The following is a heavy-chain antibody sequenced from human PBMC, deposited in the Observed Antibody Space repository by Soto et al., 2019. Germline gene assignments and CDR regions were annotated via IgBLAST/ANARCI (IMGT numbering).Heavy chain of an antibody. V-gene: IGHV5-51*01. CDR3: ARLGGRHGYTNTASPGEYYYGEVV. CDR2: IYPGDSET. Sequence: PGESLKISCKGSGYNFRTYWIGWVRQMPGKGLEWMGIIYPGDSETRYSPTFQGQVTISADKSISAAYLQWSSLKASDTAMYYCARLGGRHGYTNTASPGEYYYGEVVSGQGNTVTVSS. D-gene: IGHD3-16*01. CDR1: GYNFRTYW. J-gene: IGHJ6*02.